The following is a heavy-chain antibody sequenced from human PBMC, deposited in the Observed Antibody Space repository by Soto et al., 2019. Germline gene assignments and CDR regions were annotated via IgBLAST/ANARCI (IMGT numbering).Heavy chain of an antibody. CDR2: IIPTFATV. CDR1: GGSFSTST. Sequence: QVQLVQSGAEVKKPGSSVKVSCKASGGSFSTSTISWVRQAPGQGLEWMGGIIPTFATVNYAQKFQGRVTITADESKSTAYMELKSLRSEDTAVFYCTSFEEQWVIGGAYFDSWGQGTLVTVSS. J-gene: IGHJ4*02. V-gene: IGHV1-69*01. D-gene: IGHD6-19*01. CDR3: TSFEEQWVIGGAYFDS.